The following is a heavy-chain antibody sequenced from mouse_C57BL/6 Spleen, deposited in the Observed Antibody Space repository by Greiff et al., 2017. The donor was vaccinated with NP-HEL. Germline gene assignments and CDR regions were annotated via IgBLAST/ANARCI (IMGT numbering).Heavy chain of an antibody. J-gene: IGHJ4*01. D-gene: IGHD2-10*01. CDR2: IYPGDGDT. V-gene: IGHV1-82*01. CDR3: ARSRAYYGNYIYAMDY. Sequence: VQLQESGPELVKPGASVKISCKASGYAFSSSWMNWVKQRPGKGLEWIGRIYPGDGDTNYNGKFKGKATLTADKSSSTAYMQLSSLTSEDSAVYFCARSRAYYGNYIYAMDYWGQGTSVTVSS. CDR1: GYAFSSSW.